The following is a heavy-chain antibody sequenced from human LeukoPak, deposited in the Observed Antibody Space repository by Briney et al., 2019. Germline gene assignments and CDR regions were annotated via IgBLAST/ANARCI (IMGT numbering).Heavy chain of an antibody. Sequence: SVEVSCKASGGTFSSYAISWVRQAPGQGLEWMGGIIPIFGTANYAQKFQGRVTITADESTSTAYMELSSLRAEDTAVYYCATVRAAGRSSWYLDYWGQGTLVTVSS. J-gene: IGHJ4*02. D-gene: IGHD2-2*01. V-gene: IGHV1-69*01. CDR1: GGTFSSYA. CDR3: ATVRAAGRSSWYLDY. CDR2: IIPIFGTA.